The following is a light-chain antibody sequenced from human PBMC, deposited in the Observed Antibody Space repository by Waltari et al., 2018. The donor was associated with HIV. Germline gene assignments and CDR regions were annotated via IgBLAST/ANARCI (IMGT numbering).Light chain of an antibody. J-gene: IGKJ2*01. Sequence: EIQMNESPHHWSASVGGRATILCRSSQSIGNHLNWYVHKPGTAPKLLIYGASSLQSGVPSRFSGSGSGTDFALTISSLQPEDFATYYCQQSHLTPTAFGQGTKLEI. CDR1: QSIGNH. V-gene: IGKV1-39*01. CDR3: QQSHLTPTA. CDR2: GAS.